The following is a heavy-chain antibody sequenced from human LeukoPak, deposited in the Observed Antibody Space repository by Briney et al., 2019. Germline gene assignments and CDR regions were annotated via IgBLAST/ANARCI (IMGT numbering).Heavy chain of an antibody. Sequence: ASVKVSCKASGYTFTSYGISWVRQAPGQGLEWMGWISAYNGNTNYAQKLQGRVTMTTDTSTSTAYMELRSLRSDDTAVYYCARGGDYDSSGYLGFDYWGQGTLVTVSS. CDR3: ARGGDYDSSGYLGFDY. J-gene: IGHJ4*02. D-gene: IGHD3-22*01. CDR2: ISAYNGNT. V-gene: IGHV1-18*01. CDR1: GYTFTSYG.